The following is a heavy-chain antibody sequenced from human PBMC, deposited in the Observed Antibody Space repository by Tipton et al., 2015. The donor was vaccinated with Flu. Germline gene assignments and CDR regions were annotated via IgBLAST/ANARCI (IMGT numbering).Heavy chain of an antibody. CDR1: GFTFSSYE. CDR2: ISSGGNTI. CDR3: ATLTGDDY. J-gene: IGHJ4*02. V-gene: IGHV3-48*03. D-gene: IGHD7-27*01. Sequence: SLRLSRAASGFTFSSYEMNWVRQASGKGLEWVSYISSGGNTISYADSVRGRFTISRDNTQKSLYLQLNSLRAEDTAIYYCATLTGDDYWGQGILVTVSS.